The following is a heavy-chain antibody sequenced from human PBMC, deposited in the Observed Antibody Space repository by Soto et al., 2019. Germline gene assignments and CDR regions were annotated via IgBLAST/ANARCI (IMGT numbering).Heavy chain of an antibody. CDR1: GFTFSRYA. V-gene: IGHV3-48*01. Sequence: EVHLVESGGGLVQPGGSLRLSCAASGFTFSRYAMNWVRQAPGKGLEWVSYINHDSGTIYYADSVKGRFTISRDNPNNLLSLQMNSLRAEDTAVYYCARDRGYTGYDFAYWGQGTLVTVSS. J-gene: IGHJ4*02. D-gene: IGHD5-12*01. CDR2: INHDSGTI. CDR3: ARDRGYTGYDFAY.